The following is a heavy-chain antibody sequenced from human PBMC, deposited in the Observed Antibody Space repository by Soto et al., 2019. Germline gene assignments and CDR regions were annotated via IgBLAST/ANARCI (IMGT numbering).Heavy chain of an antibody. D-gene: IGHD3-22*01. CDR3: AASNYYYYDSSGYYGH. Sequence: ASVKVSCKASGFTFTSSAVQWVRQARGQRLEWIGWIVVGSGNTNYAQKFQERVTITRDMSTSTAYMELSSLRSEDTAVYYCAASNYYYYDSSGYYGHWGQGSLVTVSS. J-gene: IGHJ1*01. CDR2: IVVGSGNT. V-gene: IGHV1-58*01. CDR1: GFTFTSSA.